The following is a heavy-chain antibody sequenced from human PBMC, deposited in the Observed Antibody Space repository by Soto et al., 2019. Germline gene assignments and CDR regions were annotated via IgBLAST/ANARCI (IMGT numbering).Heavy chain of an antibody. CDR1: GGTFNSYA. Sequence: QVQLVQSGAEVKKPGSSVKVSCTASGGTFNSYAINWVRQAPGQGLEWMGGIIHVFGTANYAQTYQGRVTIAADESTSTAYMELTSMRSEDTAVYYCAGQSDGAGLFAYWGQGTLVTVSS. D-gene: IGHD3-10*01. V-gene: IGHV1-69*12. J-gene: IGHJ4*02. CDR2: IIHVFGTA. CDR3: AGQSDGAGLFAY.